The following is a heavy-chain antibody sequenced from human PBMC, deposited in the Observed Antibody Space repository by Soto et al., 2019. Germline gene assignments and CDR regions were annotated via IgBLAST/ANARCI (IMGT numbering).Heavy chain of an antibody. V-gene: IGHV4-59*01. D-gene: IGHD5-18*01. Sequence: SETLSLTCTVSCGSISSYYWSWIRQPPGKGLEWIGYIYYNGSTNYNPSLKSRVTISVDTSKNQFSLKLRSVTAADTAVYYCAREYTPMAYNWFDPWGQGTLVTVSS. CDR3: AREYTPMAYNWFDP. CDR1: CGSISSYY. CDR2: IYYNGST. J-gene: IGHJ5*02.